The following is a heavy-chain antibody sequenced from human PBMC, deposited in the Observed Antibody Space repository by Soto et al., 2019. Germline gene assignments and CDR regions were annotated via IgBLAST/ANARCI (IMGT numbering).Heavy chain of an antibody. CDR2: IIPILGIA. V-gene: IGHV1-69*02. CDR3: ARSITKDYYYYVDV. Sequence: SVKVSCKASGGTFSSYTISWVRQAPGQGLEWMGRIIPILGIANYAQKFQGRVTITADKSASTAYMELSSLRSEDTAVYYCARSITKDYYYYVDVWGKGTTVTVSS. J-gene: IGHJ6*03. CDR1: GGTFSSYT. D-gene: IGHD3-16*01.